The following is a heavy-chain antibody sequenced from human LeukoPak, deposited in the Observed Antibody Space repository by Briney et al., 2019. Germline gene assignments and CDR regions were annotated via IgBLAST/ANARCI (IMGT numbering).Heavy chain of an antibody. V-gene: IGHV4-39*01. J-gene: IGHJ4*02. CDR3: ARTRYYYNSRSYGAPYYFDY. CDR2: IDNSGST. Sequence: PSETLSLTCTVSGGSISSSSYYWGWIRQPPGKGLEWIGSIDNSGSTYYNPSLKSRVTISVDTSKNQFSLKLSSVTAADTAVYYCARTRYYYNSRSYGAPYYFDYWGQGTLVTVSS. CDR1: GGSISSSSYY. D-gene: IGHD3-10*01.